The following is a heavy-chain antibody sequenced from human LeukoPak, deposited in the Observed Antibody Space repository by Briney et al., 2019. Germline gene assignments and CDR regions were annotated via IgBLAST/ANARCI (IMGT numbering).Heavy chain of an antibody. CDR2: ISAYNGNT. CDR1: GYTFTSYG. CDR3: AREIRRFLEWSSDY. J-gene: IGHJ4*02. V-gene: IGHV1-18*01. D-gene: IGHD3-3*01. Sequence: ASVKVPCKASGYTFTSYGISWVRQAPGQGLEWMGWISAYNGNTNYAQKLQGRVTMTTDTSTSTAYMELRSLRSDDTAVYYCAREIRRFLEWSSDYWGQGTLVTVSS.